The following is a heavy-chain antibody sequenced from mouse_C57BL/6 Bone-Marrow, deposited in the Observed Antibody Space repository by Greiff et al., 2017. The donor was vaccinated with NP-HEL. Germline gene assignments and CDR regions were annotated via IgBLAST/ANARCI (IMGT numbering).Heavy chain of an antibody. CDR1: GYTFTSYW. CDR2: IDPSDSET. V-gene: IGHV1-52*01. J-gene: IGHJ1*03. D-gene: IGHD1-1*01. Sequence: QVQLQQPGAELARPGSSVKLSCKASGYTFTSYWMHWVKQRPIQGLEWIGNIDPSDSETHYNQKFKDKATLTVDKSSSTAYMPLSSLTSEDSAVYYWARQPLLLRPWYFDVWGTGTTVTVSS. CDR3: ARQPLLLRPWYFDV.